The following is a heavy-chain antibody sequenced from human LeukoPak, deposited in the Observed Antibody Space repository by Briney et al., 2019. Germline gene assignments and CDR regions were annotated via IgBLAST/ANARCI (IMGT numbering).Heavy chain of an antibody. Sequence: SETLSLTCTVSGGSISNYYWSWIGQPPGKDLEGIGYIYYSGSTNYNPSLKRGVTISVDTSTNQFSLKLSSLAAADTAVYYCARAHSYDSSGYPHDAFDIWGQGTMVTVSS. V-gene: IGHV4-59*01. CDR1: GGSISNYY. CDR3: ARAHSYDSSGYPHDAFDI. CDR2: IYYSGST. J-gene: IGHJ3*02. D-gene: IGHD3-22*01.